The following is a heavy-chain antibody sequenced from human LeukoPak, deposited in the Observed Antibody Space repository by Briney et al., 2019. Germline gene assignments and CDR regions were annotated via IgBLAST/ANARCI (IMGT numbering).Heavy chain of an antibody. CDR3: ARESLGSYNTVVIVGRGHDAFDI. CDR1: GYTFTKYY. CDR2: INPSGGST. Sequence: ASVKVSCKASGYTFTKYYIHWVRQAPGQGLEWMGIINPSGGSTNYAQKFQGRVTMTRDTSTSTVYMELSSLRSDDTAVYYCARESLGSYNTVVIVGRGHDAFDIWGQGTMVTVSS. V-gene: IGHV1-46*01. D-gene: IGHD2-21*01. J-gene: IGHJ3*02.